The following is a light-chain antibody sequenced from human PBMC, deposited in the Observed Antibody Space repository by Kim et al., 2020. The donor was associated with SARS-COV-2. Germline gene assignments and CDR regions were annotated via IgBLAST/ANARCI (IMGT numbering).Light chain of an antibody. CDR1: RSNIGTYT. J-gene: IGLJ2*01. CDR2: SNN. CDR3: ATWDDSLNGPV. Sequence: QSVLTQPPSASGTPGQRVTISCSGSRSNIGTYTVNWYQQLPGTAPKLLIYSNNQRPSGVPDRFSGSKSGTSASLAISGLQSDDEADYYCATWDDSLNGPVLGGGTQLTVL. V-gene: IGLV1-44*01.